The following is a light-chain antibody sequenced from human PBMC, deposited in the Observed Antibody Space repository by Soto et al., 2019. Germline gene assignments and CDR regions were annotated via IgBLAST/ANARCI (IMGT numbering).Light chain of an antibody. V-gene: IGKV3D-15*01. CDR1: QSVNNN. CDR3: QQSYSTPRT. CDR2: DAY. Sequence: EIVMTQSPATLSVSPGERATLSCRASQSVNNNLAWYQQKPGQAPKLLIYDAYNRATGIPPRFSGSGSGTDFTLTISSLQPEDFATYYCQQSYSTPRTFGQGTKVDIK. J-gene: IGKJ1*01.